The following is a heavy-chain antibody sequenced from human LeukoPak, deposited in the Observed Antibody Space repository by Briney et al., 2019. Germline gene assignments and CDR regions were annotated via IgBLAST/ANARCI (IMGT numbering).Heavy chain of an antibody. CDR2: IRYDGSNK. V-gene: IGHV3-30*02. CDR3: AKSRVVVITTGIDY. Sequence: PGGSLRLSCAASGFTFSSYGMHWVRQAPGKGLEWVAFIRYDGSNKYYADSVKGRFTISRDNSKNTLYLQMNSLRAEDTAVYYCAKSRVVVITTGIDYWGQGTLSPSPQ. J-gene: IGHJ4*02. D-gene: IGHD3-22*01. CDR1: GFTFSSYG.